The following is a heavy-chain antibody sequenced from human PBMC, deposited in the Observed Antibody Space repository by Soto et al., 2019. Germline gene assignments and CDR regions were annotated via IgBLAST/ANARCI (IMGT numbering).Heavy chain of an antibody. CDR2: TYYRSKWYN. CDR3: ARATPPPHIVATNIYYYYYYMDV. V-gene: IGHV6-1*01. CDR1: GDSVSSNSAA. J-gene: IGHJ6*03. Sequence: PSQTLSLTCAISGDSVSSNSAAWNWIRQSPSRGLEWLGRTYYRSKWYNDYAVSVKSRITINPDTSKNQFSLQLNSVTPEDTAVYYCARATPPPHIVATNIYYYYYYMDVWGKGTTVTVSS. D-gene: IGHD5-12*01.